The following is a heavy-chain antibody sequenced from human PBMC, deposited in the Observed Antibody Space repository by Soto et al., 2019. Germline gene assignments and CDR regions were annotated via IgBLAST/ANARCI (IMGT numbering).Heavy chain of an antibody. CDR1: GFTFSSYA. V-gene: IGHV3-30-3*01. J-gene: IGHJ5*02. Sequence: GGSLRLSCAASGFTFSSYAMHWVRQAPGKGLEWVAVISYDGSNKYYADSVKGRFTISRDNSKNTLYLQMNGLRAEDTAVYYCARELIGYCSGGSCYDWFDPWGQGTLVTVSS. CDR2: ISYDGSNK. CDR3: ARELIGYCSGGSCYDWFDP. D-gene: IGHD2-15*01.